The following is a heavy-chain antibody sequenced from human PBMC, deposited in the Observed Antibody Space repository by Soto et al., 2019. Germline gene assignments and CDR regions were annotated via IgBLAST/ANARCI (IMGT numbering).Heavy chain of an antibody. J-gene: IGHJ6*02. V-gene: IGHV3-23*01. D-gene: IGHD6-13*01. CDR3: AKDSSSWSWNGMDV. Sequence: GGSLRLSCAASGFTFSSYAMSWVRQAPGKGLEWVSAISGSGGSTYYADSVKGRFTISRDNSKNTLYLQMNSLRAEDTAVYYCAKDSSSWSWNGMDVWGQGTTVTVSS. CDR2: ISGSGGST. CDR1: GFTFSSYA.